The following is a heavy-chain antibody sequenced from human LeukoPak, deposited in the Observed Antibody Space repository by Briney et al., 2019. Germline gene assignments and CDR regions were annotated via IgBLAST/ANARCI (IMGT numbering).Heavy chain of an antibody. CDR3: ARDHLGSGMVGEFDP. CDR1: GGSISSYY. J-gene: IGHJ5*02. D-gene: IGHD1-26*01. Sequence: SETLSLTCTVSGGSISSYYWSWIRQPPGTGLEWIGYIYYSGSTNYNPSLKSRVTISIDTSKNQFSLKLSSVTAADTAVYYCARDHLGSGMVGEFDPWGQGTLVTVSS. V-gene: IGHV4-59*01. CDR2: IYYSGST.